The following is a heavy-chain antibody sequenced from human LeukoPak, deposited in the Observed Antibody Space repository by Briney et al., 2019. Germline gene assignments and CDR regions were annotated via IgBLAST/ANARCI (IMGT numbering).Heavy chain of an antibody. D-gene: IGHD1-26*01. V-gene: IGHV1-18*01. Sequence: ASVKVSCKASGYTFTSYGIIWVRQAPGQGLQWMGWISAHNAKTNYAQNLQGRVTMTTDTSTNTVYLELRSLTSDDTAVYYCARAGTTLLLDYWGQGTLVTVSS. CDR1: GYTFTSYG. CDR2: ISAHNAKT. CDR3: ARAGTTLLLDY. J-gene: IGHJ4*02.